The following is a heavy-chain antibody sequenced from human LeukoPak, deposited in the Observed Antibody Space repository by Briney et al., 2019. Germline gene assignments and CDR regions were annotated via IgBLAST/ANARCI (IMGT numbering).Heavy chain of an antibody. Sequence: PGGSLRLSCAVSGVTLIDYAMAWVRQAPGKGLEWVSGISSSGGSRHYAESVKGRFTISRDNSKNMLYLQMNSLRAGDTAVYYCAKDVIVVARGPFDSWGQGTLVTVSS. CDR3: AKDVIVVARGPFDS. V-gene: IGHV3-23*01. D-gene: IGHD3-22*01. J-gene: IGHJ4*02. CDR2: ISSSGGSR. CDR1: GVTLIDYA.